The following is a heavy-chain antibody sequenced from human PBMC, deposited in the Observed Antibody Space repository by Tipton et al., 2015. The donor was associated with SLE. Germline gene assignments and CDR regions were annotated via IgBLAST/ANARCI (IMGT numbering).Heavy chain of an antibody. J-gene: IGHJ5*02. CDR1: GGSISSFH. D-gene: IGHD2-15*01. CDR3: ARDQAGGNNWFDP. CDR2: IYNTGST. Sequence: TLSLTCTVSGGSISSFHWSWIRQPAGKGLEWIGRIYNTGSTNYSPSLRSRATMSLDTSKNQFSLRLTSVTAADTAVYYCARDQAGGNNWFDPWGQGVPVTVSS. V-gene: IGHV4-4*07.